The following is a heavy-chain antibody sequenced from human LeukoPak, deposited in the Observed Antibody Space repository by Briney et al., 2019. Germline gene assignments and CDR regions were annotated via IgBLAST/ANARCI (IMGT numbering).Heavy chain of an antibody. CDR3: ARVYYYDSGSRWGDYFDY. Sequence: PGGSLRLSCAASGFTFSIYWMSSVRQAPGKGLEWVANIKQDGSEKYYVDSVKGRFTISRDNAKNSLYLQMNNLRAEDTAVYYCARVYYYDSGSRWGDYFDYWGQGTLVTVSS. J-gene: IGHJ4*02. CDR2: IKQDGSEK. V-gene: IGHV3-7*01. D-gene: IGHD3-10*01. CDR1: GFTFSIYW.